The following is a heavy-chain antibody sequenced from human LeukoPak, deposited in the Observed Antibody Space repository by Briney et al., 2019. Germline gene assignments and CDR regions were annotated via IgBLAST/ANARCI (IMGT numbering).Heavy chain of an antibody. V-gene: IGHV4-38-2*02. J-gene: IGHJ3*02. Sequence: SETLSLTCTVSGYSISSGYYWGWIRQPPGKGLEWIGSIYHSGSTYYNPSLKSRVTISVDTSKNQFSLKLSSVTAADTAVYYCARDPKQLVAFDIWGQGTMVTVSS. CDR2: IYHSGST. CDR1: GYSISSGYY. D-gene: IGHD6-13*01. CDR3: ARDPKQLVAFDI.